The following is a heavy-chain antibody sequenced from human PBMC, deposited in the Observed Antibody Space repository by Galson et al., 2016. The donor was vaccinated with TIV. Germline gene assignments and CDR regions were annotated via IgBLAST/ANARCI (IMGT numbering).Heavy chain of an antibody. J-gene: IGHJ3*02. CDR3: TRAAGKNGASCYATCETFDI. V-gene: IGHV6-1*01. D-gene: IGHD2-2*01. CDR2: TYYRSRWYY. CDR1: GDSVSSDSAA. Sequence: CAISGDSVSSDSAASNWVRQSPSRGLEWLGRTYYRSRWYYDYKVSVKSRITINPDTSKNQFSLQLNSVTPEDTAVYYCTRAAGKNGASCYATCETFDIWGQGTMVTVSS.